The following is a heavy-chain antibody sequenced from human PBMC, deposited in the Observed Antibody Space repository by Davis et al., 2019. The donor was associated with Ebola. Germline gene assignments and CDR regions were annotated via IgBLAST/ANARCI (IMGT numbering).Heavy chain of an antibody. Sequence: MPSETLSLTCAVSGGSISSGGYSWSWIRQPPGKGLEWIGYIYHSGSTYYNPSLKSRVTISVDKSKNQFSLKLDSMTAADTAVYYCARGKLVVVAPNLYWYFDLWGRGTLVTVSS. D-gene: IGHD3-22*01. J-gene: IGHJ2*01. CDR1: GGSISSGGYS. CDR2: IYHSGST. CDR3: ARGKLVVVAPNLYWYFDL. V-gene: IGHV4-30-2*05.